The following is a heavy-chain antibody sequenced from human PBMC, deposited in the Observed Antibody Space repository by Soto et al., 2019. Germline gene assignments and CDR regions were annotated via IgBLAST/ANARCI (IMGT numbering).Heavy chain of an antibody. D-gene: IGHD1-1*01. J-gene: IGHJ4*02. CDR2: ISYDGTNK. CDR3: ASPRLSSDGTTPIDY. CDR1: GFTFSSYA. Sequence: QVQLVESGGGVVQPGRYLRLSCAASGFTFSSYAMHWVRQAPGKGLEWVAVISYDGTNKYYADSVKGRFTISRDNSKNTLYLQMNSLRTEDTAVYYCASPRLSSDGTTPIDYWGQGTLVTVSS. V-gene: IGHV3-30-3*01.